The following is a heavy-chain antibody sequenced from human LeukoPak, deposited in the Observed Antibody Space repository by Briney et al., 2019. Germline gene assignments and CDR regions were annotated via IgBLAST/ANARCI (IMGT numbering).Heavy chain of an antibody. D-gene: IGHD3-10*01. V-gene: IGHV3-23*01. CDR2: ISGGGGST. Sequence: GGSLRLSCAASGFTFNSYAMNWVRQAPGKGLEWVSAISGGGGSTYYADSVKGRFTISRDNSKNTLYLQMNSLRAEDTAVYYCAKQATYYGSGKGPFDYWGQGTLVTVSS. CDR3: AKQATYYGSGKGPFDY. CDR1: GFTFNSYA. J-gene: IGHJ4*02.